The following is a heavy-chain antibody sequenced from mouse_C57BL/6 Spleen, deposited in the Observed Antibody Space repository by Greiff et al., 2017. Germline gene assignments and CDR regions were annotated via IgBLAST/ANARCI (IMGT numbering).Heavy chain of an antibody. Sequence: EVKLEESGGDLVKPGGSLKLSCAASGFTFSSYGMSWVRQTPDKRLEWVATISSGGSYTYYPDSVKGRFTISRDNAKNTLYLQMSSLKSEDTAMYYCARHYGSSSVGWFAYWGQGTLVTVSA. D-gene: IGHD1-1*01. CDR1: GFTFSSYG. J-gene: IGHJ3*01. V-gene: IGHV5-6*02. CDR2: ISSGGSYT. CDR3: ARHYGSSSVGWFAY.